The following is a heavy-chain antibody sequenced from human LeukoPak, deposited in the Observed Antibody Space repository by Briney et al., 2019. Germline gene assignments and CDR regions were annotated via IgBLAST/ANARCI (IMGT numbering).Heavy chain of an antibody. D-gene: IGHD5-24*01. V-gene: IGHV4-38-2*02. CDR3: ARDGKGMATISAFDI. CDR2: FYHSGST. CDR1: GYSISSGYY. J-gene: IGHJ3*02. Sequence: PSETLSLTCTVSGYSISSGYYWGWIRQPPGKGLEWIGSFYHSGSTYYNPSLKSRVTISVDRSKNQFSLKLSSVTAADTAVYYCARDGKGMATISAFDIWGQGTMVTVSS.